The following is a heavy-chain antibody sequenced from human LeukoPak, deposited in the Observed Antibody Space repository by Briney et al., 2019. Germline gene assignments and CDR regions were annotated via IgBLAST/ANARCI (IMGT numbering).Heavy chain of an antibody. D-gene: IGHD2-2*01. CDR1: GASISHYY. Sequence: KPSETLSLTCAVSGASISHYYWSWIRQPPGKGLEWIGNIYYSGSTNFNPSLRSRVTISVDTSKNQFSLKLSSVTAADTAVYYCARSNYCSRTSCYVYGLDVWGQGTTVTVS. V-gene: IGHV4-59*08. J-gene: IGHJ6*02. CDR2: IYYSGST. CDR3: ARSNYCSRTSCYVYGLDV.